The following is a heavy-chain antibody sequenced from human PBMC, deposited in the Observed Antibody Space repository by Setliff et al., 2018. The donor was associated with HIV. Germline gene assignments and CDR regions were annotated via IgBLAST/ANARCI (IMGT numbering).Heavy chain of an antibody. J-gene: IGHJ4*02. CDR3: AKGGYGGAYYVAGY. CDR2: IYKAGKT. D-gene: IGHD5-18*01. Sequence: MRLSCEASGFRVTDTYMAWVRQAPGKGLEWVTLIYKAGKTYYADFVKGRFTIARDDTKNTVSLQMTNLEPGDTAMYYCAKGGYGGAYYVAGYWGQGTKVTAPQ. V-gene: IGHV3-53*01. CDR1: GFRVTDTY.